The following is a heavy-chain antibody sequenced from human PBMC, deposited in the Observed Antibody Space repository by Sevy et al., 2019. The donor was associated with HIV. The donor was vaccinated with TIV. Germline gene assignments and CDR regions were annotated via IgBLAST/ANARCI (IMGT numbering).Heavy chain of an antibody. Sequence: GGSLRLSCAASGFTFSSYSMNWVRQAPGKGLEWVSYISSSSSTIYYADSVKGRFTISRDNAKNSLYLQMNSLRAEDTAVYYCARVGTMVQGVIIKKGGYYYGMDVWGQRTTVTVSS. V-gene: IGHV3-48*01. CDR3: ARVGTMVQGVIIKKGGYYYGMDV. CDR2: ISSSSSTI. CDR1: GFTFSSYS. D-gene: IGHD3-10*01. J-gene: IGHJ6*02.